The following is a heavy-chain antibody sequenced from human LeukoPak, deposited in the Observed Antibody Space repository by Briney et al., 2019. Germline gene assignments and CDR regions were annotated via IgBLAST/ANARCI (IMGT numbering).Heavy chain of an antibody. D-gene: IGHD6-13*01. CDR1: GGSISSYY. V-gene: IGHV4-59*01. CDR2: IYYSGST. CDR3: ARGYSSSWSAHFDY. J-gene: IGHJ4*02. Sequence: SETLSLTCTVSGGSISSYYWSWIRQPPGKGLEWIGYIYYSGSTNYNPSLKSRVTISVDTSKNQFSLKLSSVTAADTAVYYCARGYSSSWSAHFDYWGQGTLVTVSS.